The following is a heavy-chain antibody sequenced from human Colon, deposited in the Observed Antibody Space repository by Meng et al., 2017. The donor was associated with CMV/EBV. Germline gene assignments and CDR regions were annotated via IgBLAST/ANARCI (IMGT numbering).Heavy chain of an antibody. CDR2: IYWDDDN. CDR1: GFSLRTPEVG. Sequence: HITLKESGPTQVKPTPPLTLTCTFSGFSLRTPEVGVHWIRQPPGKALEWLALIYWDDDNQFRPSLKNRITITKDTSKNQVVLTMTNMDPVDTATYYCAHGRGWLTDYWGQGTLVTVSS. J-gene: IGHJ4*02. V-gene: IGHV2-5*02. CDR3: AHGRGWLTDY. D-gene: IGHD6-19*01.